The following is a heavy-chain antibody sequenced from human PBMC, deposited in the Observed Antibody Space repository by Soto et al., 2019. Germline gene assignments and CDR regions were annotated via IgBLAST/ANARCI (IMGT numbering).Heavy chain of an antibody. V-gene: IGHV3-7*05. CDR2: IKQDGSEK. CDR1: GFNFNTYW. J-gene: IGHJ4*02. CDR3: AGGTGWLSDS. D-gene: IGHD3-9*01. Sequence: EAHLVESGGGLVQPGGSLRLSCAASGFNFNTYWMSWVRQAPGKGLEWVAIIKQDGSEKLYVDSLEGRFTISRDNAKKSLSVQMDSLRVDDTAVYYCAGGTGWLSDSWGQGTLVIVSS.